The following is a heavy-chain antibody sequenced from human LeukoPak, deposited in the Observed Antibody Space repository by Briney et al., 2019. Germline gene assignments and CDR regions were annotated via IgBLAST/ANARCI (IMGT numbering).Heavy chain of an antibody. J-gene: IGHJ4*02. D-gene: IGHD4-17*01. CDR1: GFTFTSHW. V-gene: IGHV3-7*01. CDR2: IKEDGSES. CDR3: ARDPIPTTVTTNYFDY. Sequence: PGGSLRLSCAASGFTFTSHWMSWVRRVPGKGLEWVALIKEDGSESHYVDSVEGRFTVSRDNAKNSLHLQMNSLRAEGTAVYYCARDPIPTTVTTNYFDYWGQGTLVTVSS.